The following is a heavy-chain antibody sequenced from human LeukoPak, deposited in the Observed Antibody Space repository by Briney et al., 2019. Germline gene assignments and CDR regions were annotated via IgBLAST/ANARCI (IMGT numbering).Heavy chain of an antibody. CDR3: AREGEQAIAAPSHEYYYCYYMDV. D-gene: IGHD6-6*01. J-gene: IGHJ6*03. CDR2: IIPIFGTA. Sequence: SVKVSCKASGGTFSSYAISWVRQAPGQGLEWMGGIIPIFGTANYAQKFQGRVTITADESTSTAYMELSSLRSEDTAVYYCAREGEQAIAAPSHEYYYCYYMDVWGKGTTVTVSS. V-gene: IGHV1-69*13. CDR1: GGTFSSYA.